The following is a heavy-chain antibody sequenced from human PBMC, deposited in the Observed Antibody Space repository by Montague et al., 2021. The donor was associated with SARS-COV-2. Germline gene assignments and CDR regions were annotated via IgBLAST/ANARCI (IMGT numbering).Heavy chain of an antibody. CDR2: IYTSGST. V-gene: IGHV4-61*02. Sequence: TLSLTCTVSGGSISSGSYYWNWIRQPAGKGLEWIGRIYTSGSTHYXPSLKSRVTISVDTSKNQFSLKLSSVTAADTAVYYCARESLHLTGYYNDYFDYWGQGTLVTVSS. J-gene: IGHJ4*02. D-gene: IGHD3-9*01. CDR3: ARESLHLTGYYNDYFDY. CDR1: GGSISSGSYY.